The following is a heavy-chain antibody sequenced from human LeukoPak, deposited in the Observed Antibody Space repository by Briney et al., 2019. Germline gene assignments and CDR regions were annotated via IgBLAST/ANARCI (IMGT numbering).Heavy chain of an antibody. Sequence: SETLSLTCAVYGGSFSGYYWSWIRQPPGKGLEWIGYIYYSGSTSYNPSLKSRVTISVDTSKNQFSLKLSSVTAADAAVYYCANYITVAGPYYFDSWGQGTLVTVSS. J-gene: IGHJ4*02. CDR1: GGSFSGYY. D-gene: IGHD6-19*01. CDR2: IYYSGST. V-gene: IGHV4-59*01. CDR3: ANYITVAGPYYFDS.